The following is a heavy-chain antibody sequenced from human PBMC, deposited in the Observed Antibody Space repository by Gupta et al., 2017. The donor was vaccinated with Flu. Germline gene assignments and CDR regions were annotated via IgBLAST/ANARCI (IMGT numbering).Heavy chain of an antibody. D-gene: IGHD6-6*01. J-gene: IGHJ6*02. CDR3: ARLEARYYFYGLDV. CDR2: IYYSGNT. V-gene: IGHV4-39*02. Sequence: QLQLQESGPGLVKPSETLSLPCSVSGDSISSSYDYWAWVRQSPGKGLEWIGSIYYSGNTDYNPSLESRVSISLDTSNNHFSLKVDSVTAADTAVYYCARLEARYYFYGLDVWGQGTAVIVSS. CDR1: GDSISSSYDY.